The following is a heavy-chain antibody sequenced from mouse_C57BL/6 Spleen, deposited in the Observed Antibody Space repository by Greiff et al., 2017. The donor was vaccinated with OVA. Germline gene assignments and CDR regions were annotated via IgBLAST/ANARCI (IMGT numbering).Heavy chain of an antibody. D-gene: IGHD1-1*01. CDR2: INPNNGGT. CDR3: ARFRYYYGSSYGYFDV. J-gene: IGHJ1*03. CDR1: GYTFTDYN. Sequence: VQLKESGPELVKPGASVKIPCKASGYTFTDYNMDWVKQSHGKSLEWIGDINPNNGGTIYNQKFKGKATLTVDKSSSTAYMELRSLTSEDTAVYYCARFRYYYGSSYGYFDVWGTGTTVTVSS. V-gene: IGHV1-18*01.